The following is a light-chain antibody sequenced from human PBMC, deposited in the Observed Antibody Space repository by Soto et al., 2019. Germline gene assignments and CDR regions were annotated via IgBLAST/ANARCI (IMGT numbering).Light chain of an antibody. Sequence: EIVLTQSPGILSLSPGERATLSCRASQTLSTNSLAWYQQRPGQTPRLLIYAASTRNTDIPDRFNGSGSGTDFDLTISRLEPEDFALYYCQQYDASPLTFGPGTKVDVK. CDR1: QTLSTNS. CDR2: AAS. V-gene: IGKV3-20*01. J-gene: IGKJ3*01. CDR3: QQYDASPLT.